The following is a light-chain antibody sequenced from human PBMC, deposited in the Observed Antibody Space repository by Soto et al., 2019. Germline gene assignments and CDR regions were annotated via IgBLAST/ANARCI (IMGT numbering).Light chain of an antibody. Sequence: IVLTHSPGTLSLSPWERATLSFRSSQSVSSSYLAWYQQKPGQAPRLLIYDASNRATGIPARFSGSGSGTDFTLTISSLEPEDFAVYYCQQRSNWPPWKFGQGTKVDIK. CDR1: QSVSSSY. V-gene: IGKV3D-20*02. CDR2: DAS. J-gene: IGKJ1*01. CDR3: QQRSNWPPWK.